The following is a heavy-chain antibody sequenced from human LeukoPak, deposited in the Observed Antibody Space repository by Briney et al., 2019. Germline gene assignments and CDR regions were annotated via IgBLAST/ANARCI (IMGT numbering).Heavy chain of an antibody. CDR2: LYSAGST. D-gene: IGHD2-15*01. J-gene: IGHJ4*02. CDR3: ASGGMGARKFYSDPFHY. V-gene: IGHV3-53*01. Sequence: GGSLRLSCAASGFTVSSNYMSWVRQAPGMGLECVSILYSAGSTYYADSVKGRFTISRDNSRNTLYLQMNSLRVDDTAVYYCASGGMGARKFYSDPFHYWGQGTLVTVSS. CDR1: GFTVSSNY.